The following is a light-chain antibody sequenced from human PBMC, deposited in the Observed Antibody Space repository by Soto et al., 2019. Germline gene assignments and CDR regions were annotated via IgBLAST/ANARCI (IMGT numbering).Light chain of an antibody. CDR1: QSFRGL. CDR2: DAY. V-gene: IGKV3-11*01. J-gene: IGKJ5*01. CDR3: QQRHMWPIT. Sequence: EVVLTQSPVTLSLSPGERATLSCRASQSFRGLLAWYQQKPGQAPRLLIYDAYNRATGIPPRFSGSGSGTDFTLTSSSLEPEDSAVYYCQQRHMWPITFGQGTGLEIK.